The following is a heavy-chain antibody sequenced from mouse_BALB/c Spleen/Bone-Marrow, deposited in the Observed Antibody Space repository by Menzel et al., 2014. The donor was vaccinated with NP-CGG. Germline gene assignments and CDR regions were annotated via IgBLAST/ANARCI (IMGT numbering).Heavy chain of an antibody. V-gene: IGHV3-2*02. CDR1: GYSITSDYA. CDR3: ARYEYDVGYFDY. J-gene: IGHJ2*01. D-gene: IGHD2-4*01. Sequence: EVKLLESGPGLVKPSQSLSLICTVTGYSITSDYAWNWIRQFPGNKLEWMGYISYSGSTSYNPSLKSRISITRDTSKNQFFLQLNSVTTEDTATYYCARYEYDVGYFDYWGQGTTLTVSS. CDR2: ISYSGST.